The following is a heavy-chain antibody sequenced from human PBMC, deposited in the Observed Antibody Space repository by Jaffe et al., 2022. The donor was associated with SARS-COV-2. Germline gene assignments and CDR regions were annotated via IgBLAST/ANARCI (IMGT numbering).Heavy chain of an antibody. CDR1: GGSISSYY. J-gene: IGHJ5*02. CDR3: AREVSSSWYDWFDP. D-gene: IGHD6-13*01. Sequence: QVQLQESGPGLVKPSETLSLTCTVSGGSISSYYWSWIRQPPGKGLEWIGYIYYSGSTNYNPSLKSRVTISVDTSKNQFSLKLSSVTAADTAVYYCAREVSSSWYDWFDPWGQGTLVTVSS. CDR2: IYYSGST. V-gene: IGHV4-59*01.